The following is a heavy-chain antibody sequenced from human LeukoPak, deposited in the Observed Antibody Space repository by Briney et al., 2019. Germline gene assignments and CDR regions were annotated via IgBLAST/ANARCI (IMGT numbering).Heavy chain of an antibody. CDR1: GGTFSSYA. J-gene: IGHJ4*02. CDR3: ARELSGPFDY. Sequence: SVKVSCKASGGTFSSYAISWVRQAPGQGLEWMGGIIPIFGTANYAQKFQGRVTITADKSTSTAYMELSSLRSEDMAVYYCARELSGPFDYWGQGTLVTVSS. V-gene: IGHV1-69*06. CDR2: IIPIFGTA. D-gene: IGHD3-3*01.